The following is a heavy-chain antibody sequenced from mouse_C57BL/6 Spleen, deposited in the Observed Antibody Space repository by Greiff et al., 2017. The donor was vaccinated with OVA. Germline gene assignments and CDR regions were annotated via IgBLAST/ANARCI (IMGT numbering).Heavy chain of an antibody. Sequence: QVQLKQPGAELVKPGASVKLSCKASGYTFTSYWMQWVKQRPGQGLEWIGEIDPSDSYTNYNQKFKGKATLTVDTSSSTAYMQLSSLTSEDSAVYYCARERDGTPRAYYFDYWGQGTTLTVSS. CDR2: IDPSDSYT. J-gene: IGHJ2*01. D-gene: IGHD2-1*01. CDR3: ARERDGTPRAYYFDY. V-gene: IGHV1-50*01. CDR1: GYTFTSYW.